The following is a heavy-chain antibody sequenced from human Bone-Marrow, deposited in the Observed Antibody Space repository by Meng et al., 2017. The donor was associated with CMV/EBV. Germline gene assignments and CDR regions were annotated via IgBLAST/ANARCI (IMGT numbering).Heavy chain of an antibody. CDR1: GGSISSSSYY. D-gene: IGHD2-2*01. CDR2: IYYSGST. V-gene: IGHV4-39*01. J-gene: IGHJ4*02. CDR3: ARRWSTSCFDY. Sequence: SETLSLTCTVSGGSISSSSYYWGWIRQPPGKGLEWIGSIYYSGSTYYNPSLKSRVTISVDTSKNQFSLKLSSVTATDTAVSYCARRWSTSCFDYWGQGTLVTVSS.